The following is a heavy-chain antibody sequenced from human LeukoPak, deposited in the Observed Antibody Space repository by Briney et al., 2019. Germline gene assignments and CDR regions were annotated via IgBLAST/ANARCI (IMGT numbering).Heavy chain of an antibody. CDR2: ISSSGGNT. CDR3: AKDTRTATTHGGFDS. Sequence: GGSLRLSCAASGFTFSSYAMSWARQAPGKGLEWVSGISSSGGNTYYADSVKGRFTISRDNSKNTLYLQMNSLRAEDTAVYYCAKDTRTATTHGGFDSWGQGTLVTVSS. CDR1: GFTFSSYA. V-gene: IGHV3-23*01. J-gene: IGHJ4*02. D-gene: IGHD1-1*01.